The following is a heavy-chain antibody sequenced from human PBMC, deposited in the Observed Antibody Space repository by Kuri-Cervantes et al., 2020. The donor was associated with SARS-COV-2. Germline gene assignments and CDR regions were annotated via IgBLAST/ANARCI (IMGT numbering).Heavy chain of an antibody. CDR3: ARDGIAGGFDP. J-gene: IGHJ5*02. Sequence: GSLRLSCAVYGGSFSGYYWSWIRQPPGKGLEWIGSIYYSGSTYYNPSLKSRVTISVDTSKNQFSLKLSSVTAADTAVYYCARDGIAGGFDPRGQGTLVTVSS. D-gene: IGHD6-13*01. CDR1: GGSFSGYY. CDR2: IYYSGST. V-gene: IGHV4-34*11.